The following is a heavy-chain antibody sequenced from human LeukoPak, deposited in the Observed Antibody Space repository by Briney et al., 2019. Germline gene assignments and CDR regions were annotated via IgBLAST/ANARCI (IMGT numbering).Heavy chain of an antibody. D-gene: IGHD3/OR15-3a*01. Sequence: GGSQRPSCAASGFTLSSYWMSWVRQAPGKGLEWVANIKQDGSEKYYVDSVKGRFTISRDNAKNSLYLQMNSLRAEDTAVYYCARSDWLLPGYFDYWGQGTLVTVSS. CDR2: IKQDGSEK. J-gene: IGHJ4*02. CDR1: GFTLSSYW. V-gene: IGHV3-7*01. CDR3: ARSDWLLPGYFDY.